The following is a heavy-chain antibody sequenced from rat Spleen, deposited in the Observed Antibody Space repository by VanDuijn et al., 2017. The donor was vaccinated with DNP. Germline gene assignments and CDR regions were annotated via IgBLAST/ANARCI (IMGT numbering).Heavy chain of an antibody. V-gene: IGHV5-20*01. CDR3: TTGGSYD. D-gene: IGHD1-11*01. Sequence: EVQLVESGGGLVQPGRSLKLSCAASGFTFSDSYMAWVRQAPTKGLEWVASISYDGRNTYYGDSVKGRFTISRDDAKNTLYLQMDSLGSEDTATYYCTTGGSYDWGQGVMVTVSS. CDR2: ISYDGRNT. CDR1: GFTFSDSY. J-gene: IGHJ2*01.